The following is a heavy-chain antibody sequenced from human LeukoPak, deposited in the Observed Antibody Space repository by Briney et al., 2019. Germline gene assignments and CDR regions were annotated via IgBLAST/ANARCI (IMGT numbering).Heavy chain of an antibody. CDR1: GFTFCDYV. Sequence: PGRSLRLSCTASGFTFCDYVMTWVRQAPGKGLGWVGFIRSKAYGGTTEYAASVKGRFTISRDDSKSIAYLQMNSLKTEETAVYYCSTKYDSSTYYPFHNWGQGALVTVSS. J-gene: IGHJ4*02. V-gene: IGHV3-49*04. CDR3: STKYDSSTYYPFHN. CDR2: IRSKAYGGTT. D-gene: IGHD3-22*01.